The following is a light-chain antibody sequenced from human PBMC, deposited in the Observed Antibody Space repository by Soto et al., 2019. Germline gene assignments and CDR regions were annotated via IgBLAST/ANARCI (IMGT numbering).Light chain of an antibody. CDR3: QQTYTTPEIP. CDR2: GAS. J-gene: IGKJ1*01. V-gene: IGKV1-39*01. CDR1: QSISIY. Sequence: EIHMTQSPSSLSAAVGDRVAITCRASQSISIYLNWYQLKPGKAPNLLMYGASYLKSGVPTRFSGSGSGTDFTLTISSLQPEDFAIYYCQQTYTTPEIPFGHGTKVDIK.